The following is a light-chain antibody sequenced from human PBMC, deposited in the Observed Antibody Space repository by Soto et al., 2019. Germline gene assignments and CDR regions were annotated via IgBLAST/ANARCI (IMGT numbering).Light chain of an antibody. Sequence: ETVMTQSPATLSVSPGDGATLSCRASQSVSSNLAWYQQRPGQTPRLLVYGASIMATGMSARFSGSGSGTEFTLTISSLQSEDFALYYCQQYNEWPHTFGGGTKVEIK. V-gene: IGKV3-15*01. CDR2: GAS. CDR3: QQYNEWPHT. J-gene: IGKJ4*01. CDR1: QSVSSN.